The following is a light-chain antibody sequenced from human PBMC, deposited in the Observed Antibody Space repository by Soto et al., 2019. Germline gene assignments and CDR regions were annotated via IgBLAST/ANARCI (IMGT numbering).Light chain of an antibody. V-gene: IGKV3-20*01. CDR3: QQYGASPYT. CDR2: GAS. J-gene: IGKJ2*01. Sequence: EIVLTQSPGTLSLSPGERATLSCRASQGVRNSYLAWYQQSPGQAPRLLIHGASSRATGIPDRFSGSGSGTDFSLTISRLEPEDCAVYYCQQYGASPYTFGQGTKLELK. CDR1: QGVRNSY.